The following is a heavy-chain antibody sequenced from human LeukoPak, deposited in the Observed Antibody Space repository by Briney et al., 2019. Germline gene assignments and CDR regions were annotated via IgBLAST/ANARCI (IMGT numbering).Heavy chain of an antibody. CDR2: IRYDGSNR. J-gene: IGHJ4*02. CDR1: GFTFSNYG. D-gene: IGHD1-1*01. Sequence: PGGSLRLSCAASGFTFSNYGMHWVRQAPGKGLEWVAFIRYDGSNRYYADSVKGRFTISRDNSKNTLYLQMNSLRTEDTAIYYCATVKRLEYYFDHWGQGTLVTVSS. CDR3: ATVKRLEYYFDH. V-gene: IGHV3-30*02.